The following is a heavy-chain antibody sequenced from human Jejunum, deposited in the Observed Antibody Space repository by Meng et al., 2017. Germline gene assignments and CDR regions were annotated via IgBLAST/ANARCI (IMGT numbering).Heavy chain of an antibody. CDR3: ARDPTSVVRVAIRNWFDP. V-gene: IGHV4-39*07. D-gene: IGHD2-2*01. J-gene: IGHJ5*02. Sequence: QLQVLEPAPGRVKPSETLSLTCTVSVCSISSRSYYSGWIRQPPATGLEWIGSIHYSGSPYYHPSFKSRVFTSVDTHKIQFSLKLSFVSAADTALYYCARDPTSVVRVAIRNWFDPWGQGTLVTVSS. CDR1: VCSISSRSYY. CDR2: IHYSGSP.